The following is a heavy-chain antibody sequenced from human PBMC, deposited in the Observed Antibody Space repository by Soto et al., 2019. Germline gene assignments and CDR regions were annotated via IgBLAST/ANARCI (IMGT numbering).Heavy chain of an antibody. V-gene: IGHV3-30*03. J-gene: IGHJ3*02. CDR1: GFTFSSYA. D-gene: IGHD3-22*01. CDR2: ISYEGNNK. Sequence: GGSLRLSCAASGFTFSSYAMHWVRQAPGKGLEWVAIISYEGNNKYYANSVMGRFTISIDNSRNTLYLQLNSLRAEDTSVYYCARDRDYYGSSGYDAFDILCQGTMVTVSS. CDR3: ARDRDYYGSSGYDAFDI.